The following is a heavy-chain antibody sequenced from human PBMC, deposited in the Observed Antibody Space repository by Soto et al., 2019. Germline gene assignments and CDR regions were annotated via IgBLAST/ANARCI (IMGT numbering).Heavy chain of an antibody. J-gene: IGHJ4*02. D-gene: IGHD3-9*01. CDR1: GFSLSSRKMG. V-gene: IGHV2-5*02. CDR2: IYWDDDK. CDR3: AHTGYYDLLTFDY. Sequence: SCPTLVNPTQTLTLTCNFSGFSLSSRKMGVGWIRQPPGKALEWLVLIYWDDDKRYRPSLNNRLTITKDTSKNQVLLTMTNLDPVDTATYYCAHTGYYDLLTFDYWGQGTLVTVSS.